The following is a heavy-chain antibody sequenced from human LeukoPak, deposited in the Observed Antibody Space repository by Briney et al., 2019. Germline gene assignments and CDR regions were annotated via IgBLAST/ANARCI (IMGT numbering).Heavy chain of an antibody. CDR3: AKQLGDILTGYSFDY. V-gene: IGHV3-23*01. Sequence: GGSLRLSCAVSGFTFGSYAMTWVRQAPGKGLEWVSVITGSESSTYYADSVRGRFTISRDNSKNTLYLQMNSLRAEDTAVYYCAKQLGDILTGYSFDYWGQGTLVTVSS. CDR1: GFTFGSYA. CDR2: ITGSESST. D-gene: IGHD3-9*01. J-gene: IGHJ4*02.